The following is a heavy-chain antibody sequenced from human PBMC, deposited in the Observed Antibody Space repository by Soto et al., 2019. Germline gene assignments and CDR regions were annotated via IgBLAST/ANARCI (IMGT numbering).Heavy chain of an antibody. CDR3: AKGGAYCGGECTRAY. Sequence: EVQLLESGGGLVQPGGSLRLSCAASGFTFTSFAMAWVRQAPGKGLEWVSGISATGGSTHYADSVKGRFTISRDNSRNTVYLQMNSLRAEDTAVYYCAKGGAYCGGECTRAYWGQGTLVTVSS. D-gene: IGHD2-21*01. CDR2: ISATGGST. J-gene: IGHJ4*02. V-gene: IGHV3-23*01. CDR1: GFTFTSFA.